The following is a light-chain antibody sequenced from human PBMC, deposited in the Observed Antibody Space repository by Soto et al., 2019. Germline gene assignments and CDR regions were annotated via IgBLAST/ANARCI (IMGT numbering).Light chain of an antibody. Sequence: DIVLTQSPDSLAVSLGERATINCKSSQSVLYSSNNKNYLAWYQQKPGQPPKLLIYWASTRESGAPDRSSGSGTGTDFALTISRLQAEDVAVYYCQQYDSSPPIYTVGQGTKLEIK. CDR3: QQYDSSPPIYT. CDR1: QSVLYSSNNKNY. J-gene: IGKJ2*01. V-gene: IGKV4-1*01. CDR2: WAS.